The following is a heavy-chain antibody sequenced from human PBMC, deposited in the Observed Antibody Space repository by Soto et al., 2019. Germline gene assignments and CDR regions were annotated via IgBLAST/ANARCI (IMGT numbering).Heavy chain of an antibody. V-gene: IGHV1-18*04. D-gene: IGHD3-3*01. Sequence: ASVKVSCKASGYTFTDYGISWVRQAPGQGLEWMGWISTYNGNTSYAQKIQGRVTMTTDTSTSTAYVELRSLRADDTAMYYCARWSYLDYWGQGTRVTVSS. J-gene: IGHJ4*02. CDR1: GYTFTDYG. CDR2: ISTYNGNT. CDR3: ARWSYLDY.